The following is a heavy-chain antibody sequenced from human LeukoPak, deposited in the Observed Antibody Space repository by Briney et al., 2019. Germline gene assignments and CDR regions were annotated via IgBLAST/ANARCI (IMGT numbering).Heavy chain of an antibody. V-gene: IGHV3-74*03. D-gene: IGHD5-12*01. CDR3: ARLWLRSRDY. CDR1: GFTFSSYW. CDR2: SKGDGRSS. Sequence: GALRLSCAASGFTFSSYWMHCVRQAPGKGLVWVSGSKGDGRSSMYADSVKGRFTTTRDKAKNTLFLKMNSLRAEDTAVYYCARLWLRSRDYWGQGTLVTVSS. J-gene: IGHJ4*02.